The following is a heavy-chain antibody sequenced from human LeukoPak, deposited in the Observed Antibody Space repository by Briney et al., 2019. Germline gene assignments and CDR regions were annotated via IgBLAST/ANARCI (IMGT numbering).Heavy chain of an antibody. D-gene: IGHD3-22*01. J-gene: IGHJ4*02. V-gene: IGHV3-23*01. CDR1: GFTFSSYV. CDR2: ISGSGGST. CDR3: AEPEGGYYDIRPD. Sequence: PGGSLRLSCATSGFTFSSYVMSWVRQAPGKGLEWVSGISGSGGSTYYADSVKGRFTISRDSSKNTLYLQMNSLRAEDTAVYYCAEPEGGYYDIRPDWGQGTLVTVSS.